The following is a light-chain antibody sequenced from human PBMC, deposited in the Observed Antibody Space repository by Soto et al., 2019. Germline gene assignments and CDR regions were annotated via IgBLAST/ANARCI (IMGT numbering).Light chain of an antibody. CDR1: SSDVGAYNF. CDR3: SSYTTTATRL. J-gene: IGLJ2*01. CDR2: DVN. V-gene: IGLV2-14*03. Sequence: QSALTQPASVSGSPGQSITISCTGTSSDVGAYNFVSWYQHHPGKAPQLIIYDVNNRPSGVSERFSGSKSGNMASLTISGLQAEDEADYYCSSYTTTATRLFGGGTKVTVL.